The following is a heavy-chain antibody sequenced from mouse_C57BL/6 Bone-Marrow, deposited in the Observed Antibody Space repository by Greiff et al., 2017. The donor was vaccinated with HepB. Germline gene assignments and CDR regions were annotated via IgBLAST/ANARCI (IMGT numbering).Heavy chain of an antibody. J-gene: IGHJ3*01. Sequence: QVQLQQPGAELVMPGASVKLSCKASGYTFTSYWMHWVKQRPGQGLEWIGEIDPSDSYTNYNQKFKGKSTLTVDKSSSTAYMQLSSLTSEDSAVYYCARGPPYDYDGFAYWGQETLVTVSA. V-gene: IGHV1-69*01. D-gene: IGHD2-4*01. CDR1: GYTFTSYW. CDR2: IDPSDSYT. CDR3: ARGPPYDYDGFAY.